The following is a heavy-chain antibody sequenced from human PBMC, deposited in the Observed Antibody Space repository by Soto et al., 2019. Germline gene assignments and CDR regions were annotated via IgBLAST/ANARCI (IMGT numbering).Heavy chain of an antibody. V-gene: IGHV2-5*02. CDR1: GFSLTTSGVG. Sequence: QITLNESGPTVVRPTETLTLTCRFSGFSLTTSGVGVGWIRQSPGKAPEWLALIYWDDDKRYSASLKSRLTITKDTAKNQVVLTVSDLDPTDTATYYCAHRVLRTVFGLVTTTAISIDFWGQGTPVAVSS. J-gene: IGHJ4*02. CDR2: IYWDDDK. D-gene: IGHD3-3*01. CDR3: AHRVLRTVFGLVTTTAISIDF.